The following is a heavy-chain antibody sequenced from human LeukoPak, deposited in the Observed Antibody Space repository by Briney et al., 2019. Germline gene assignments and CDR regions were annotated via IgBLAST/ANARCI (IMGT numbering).Heavy chain of an antibody. CDR1: GYFISSGYY. CDR2: IYHSGST. CDR3: ARSGNYHYFDS. J-gene: IGHJ4*02. Sequence: SETLSLTCSVSGYFISSGYYWGWIRLSPGKGLEWTGSIYHSGSTDYNPSLKSRVTISVDTSKNQFSLKLSSVTAADTAVYYCARSGNYHYFDSWGQGTLVTVSS. V-gene: IGHV4-38-2*02. D-gene: IGHD4-23*01.